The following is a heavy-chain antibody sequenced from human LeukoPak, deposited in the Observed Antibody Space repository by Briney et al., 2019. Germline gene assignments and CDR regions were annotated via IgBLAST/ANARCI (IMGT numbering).Heavy chain of an antibody. CDR3: ARISGAGFYANV. V-gene: IGHV4-39*01. D-gene: IGHD2/OR15-2a*01. CDR2: IYYSGTT. J-gene: IGHJ6*04. CDR1: GGSISRSSYY. Sequence: SETLSLTCTVSGGSISRSSYYWGWIRQPPGKGLEWIGIIYYSGTTYYNPSLKSRVTISVDTSKNQFSLKLSSVTAADTAVYFCARISGAGFYANVWGKGTTVTVSS.